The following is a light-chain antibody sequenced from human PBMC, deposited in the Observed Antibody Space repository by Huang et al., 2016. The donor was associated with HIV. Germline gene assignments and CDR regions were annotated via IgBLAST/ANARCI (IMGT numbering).Light chain of an antibody. CDR1: EGISSY. J-gene: IGKJ1*01. CDR3: QQLNDYPWT. V-gene: IGKV1-9*01. CDR2: AAS. Sequence: IQLTQSPSSLSASVGDRVTITCRASEGISSYLAWYQQKSGKVPKFLIYAASTLQSGVPSRFSGSGSGTDFTLTISSLQPEDFATYYCQQLNDYPWTFGQGTKVEIK.